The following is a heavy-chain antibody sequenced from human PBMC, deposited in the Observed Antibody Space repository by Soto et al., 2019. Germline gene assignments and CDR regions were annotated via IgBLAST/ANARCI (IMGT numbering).Heavy chain of an antibody. D-gene: IGHD5-18*01. Sequence: SETLSLTCAVSGGSINSDGYSWSWVRQPPGKGLEWIGYIYHSGSTYYNPSLKSRVTISVDRSKNQFSLKLSSMTAADTAVYYCARFVDTTVAVDYWGQGTLVTVSS. J-gene: IGHJ4*02. CDR2: IYHSGST. CDR3: ARFVDTTVAVDY. CDR1: GGSINSDGYS. V-gene: IGHV4-30-2*01.